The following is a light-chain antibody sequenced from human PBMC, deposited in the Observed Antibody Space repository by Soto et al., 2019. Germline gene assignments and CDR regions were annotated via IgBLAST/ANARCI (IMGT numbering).Light chain of an antibody. CDR2: DAI. CDR1: QDISNY. CDR3: QRYDNVPIT. J-gene: IGKJ4*01. Sequence: DIQMTQSPSSLSASVGDRVTITCQASQDISNYLNWYQQKPGKAPKLLIYDAINLETGVPSRFSGSGSATAFTVTISSLQPEDIATYYCQRYDNVPITFGGGTRVEIK. V-gene: IGKV1-33*01.